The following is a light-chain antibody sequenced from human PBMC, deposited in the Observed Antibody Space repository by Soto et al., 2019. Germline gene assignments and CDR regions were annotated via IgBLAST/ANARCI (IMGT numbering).Light chain of an antibody. V-gene: IGKV1-39*01. CDR2: SAS. CDR1: QSISNF. CDR3: QQSYRNPRT. J-gene: IGKJ1*01. Sequence: GDRVTIFFRASQSISNFLHWYQQKPGKAPKLLIYSASKLESGVPPRFGGSGSGTDFTLTISSLQPEDFATYYCQQSYRNPRTFGLGTKVDIK.